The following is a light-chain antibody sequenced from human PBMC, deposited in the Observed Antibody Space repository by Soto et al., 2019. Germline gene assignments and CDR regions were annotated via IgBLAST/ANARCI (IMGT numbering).Light chain of an antibody. J-gene: IGKJ1*01. Sequence: EIVMTQSPVTLSVSPGERVTLSCRASQSVSSNLAWYQQKPGQAPSLLIYGAFPRATGIPARFRGTGSGTEFPLTISSLQSEDFALYYCQQYNDWPLTFGQGTKVDIK. CDR1: QSVSSN. V-gene: IGKV3-15*01. CDR3: QQYNDWPLT. CDR2: GAF.